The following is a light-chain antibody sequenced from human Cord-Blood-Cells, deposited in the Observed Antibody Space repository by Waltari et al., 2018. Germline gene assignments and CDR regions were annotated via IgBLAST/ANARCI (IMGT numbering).Light chain of an antibody. Sequence: SSELTQDPAVSVALGQTVRITCQGDSLRSYYASWYQQKPGQAPVLVSYGKNNRPSGIPGRLSGSSSGNTASLTITGAQAEDEADYYCNSRDSSGNHLVFGGGTKLTVL. CDR3: NSRDSSGNHLV. V-gene: IGLV3-19*01. CDR1: SLRSYY. CDR2: GKN. J-gene: IGLJ2*01.